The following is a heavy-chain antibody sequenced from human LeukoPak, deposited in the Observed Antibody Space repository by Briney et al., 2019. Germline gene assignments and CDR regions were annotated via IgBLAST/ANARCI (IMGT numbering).Heavy chain of an antibody. J-gene: IGHJ6*03. CDR1: GGSISNHY. Sequence: LETLSLTRTVSGGSISNHYWTWVRQPAGKGLEWLGRIYSSGITDYHPSLKSRVTMSVDSSKTQFSLTLTSMTAADTAIYYCARLRSDGFFYYYMDVWGRGTTVAVSS. D-gene: IGHD3-3*01. CDR3: ARLRSDGFFYYYMDV. V-gene: IGHV4-4*07. CDR2: IYSSGIT.